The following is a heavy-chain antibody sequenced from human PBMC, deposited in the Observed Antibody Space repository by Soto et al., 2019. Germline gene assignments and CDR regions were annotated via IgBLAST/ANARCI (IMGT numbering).Heavy chain of an antibody. CDR1: GDSISSSYW. V-gene: IGHV4-4*02. Sequence: SKTLSLTCVVSGDSISSSYWWGWVRQSPGKGLEWIGEIYHTGITNYNPSLKSRVTISVDTSKNQFSLKLSSVTAADTAVYYCARGPYYYDSSGYYGYWGQGTLVTVSS. J-gene: IGHJ4*02. CDR3: ARGPYYYDSSGYYGY. CDR2: IYHTGIT. D-gene: IGHD3-22*01.